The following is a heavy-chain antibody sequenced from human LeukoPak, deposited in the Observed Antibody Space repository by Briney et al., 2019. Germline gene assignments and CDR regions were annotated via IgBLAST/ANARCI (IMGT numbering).Heavy chain of an antibody. J-gene: IGHJ4*02. D-gene: IGHD5-12*01. CDR2: ISGGGGTT. Sequence: QTGGSLRLSCAASGFTFSTYGMSWVRQAPGKGLEWVSAISGGGGTTYYTDSVKGRFTISRDNSKNTLYLQMNSLRAEDTAVYYCAKDLSGGYDYFDYWGQGTLVTVSS. CDR3: AKDLSGGYDYFDY. CDR1: GFTFSTYG. V-gene: IGHV3-23*01.